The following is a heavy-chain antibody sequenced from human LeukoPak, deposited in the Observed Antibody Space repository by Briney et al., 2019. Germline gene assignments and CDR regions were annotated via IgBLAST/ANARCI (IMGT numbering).Heavy chain of an antibody. CDR1: GFTFSTYG. CDR3: ARDRTLYYDILTAYLDV. CDR2: IWHDGINK. Sequence: GRSLRVSCAASGFTFSTYGMHRVRQAPGKGLEWVAMIWHDGINKYYADSVKGRFTISRDNTKNTLYVQMNSLRAEDTAVYYCARDRTLYYDILTAYLDVWGQGTTVTVSS. J-gene: IGHJ6*02. D-gene: IGHD3-9*01. V-gene: IGHV3-33*01.